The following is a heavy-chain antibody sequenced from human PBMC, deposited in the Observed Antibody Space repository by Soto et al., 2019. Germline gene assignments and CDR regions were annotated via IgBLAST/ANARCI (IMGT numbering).Heavy chain of an antibody. D-gene: IGHD2-21*01. CDR2: ISSSSDYI. J-gene: IGHJ6*02. CDR1: GFTFSTYS. CDR3: ARSFSPNSRYYYSYGMDV. Sequence: GGSLRLSCAASGFTFSTYSINWVRQAPGKGLEWVSSISSSSDYIYYADSVQGRFTISRDNAKNSLYLQMNSLRAEDTAVYYCARSFSPNSRYYYSYGMDVWGQGTTVTVSS. V-gene: IGHV3-21*01.